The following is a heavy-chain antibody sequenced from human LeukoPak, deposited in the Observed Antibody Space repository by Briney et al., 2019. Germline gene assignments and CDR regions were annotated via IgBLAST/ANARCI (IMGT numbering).Heavy chain of an antibody. CDR3: ARDLDYKLDY. V-gene: IGHV3-74*01. CDR2: INTDGSTT. D-gene: IGHD4/OR15-4a*01. CDR1: GFTFSSYL. J-gene: IGHJ4*02. Sequence: GGSLRLSCAASGFTFSSYLMHWVRQAPGKGLVWVSRINTDGSTTNYADSVKGRFTISRDNARNTLYLQMNSLRVEDTAVYYCARDLDYKLDYWGQGTLVTVSS.